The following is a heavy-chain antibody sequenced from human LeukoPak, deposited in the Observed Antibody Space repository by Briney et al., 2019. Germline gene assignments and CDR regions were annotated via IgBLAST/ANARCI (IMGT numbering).Heavy chain of an antibody. CDR3: AKDSSGWPSAAYGMDV. V-gene: IGHV3-23*01. CDR1: GFTFSSYA. D-gene: IGHD6-19*01. Sequence: GGSLRLSCAASGFTFSSYAMSWVRQAPEKGLEWVSTISGSGGGTYCADSVKGRFTISRDNSKNTMYLQMNSLRAEDTAVFYCAKDSSGWPSAAYGMDVWGQGTTVTVSS. CDR2: ISGSGGGT. J-gene: IGHJ6*02.